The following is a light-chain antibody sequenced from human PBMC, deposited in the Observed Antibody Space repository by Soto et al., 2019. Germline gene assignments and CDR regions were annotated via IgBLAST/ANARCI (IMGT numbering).Light chain of an antibody. V-gene: IGLV1-51*01. Sequence: QSVLTQPPPVSAAPRQKVTISCSGSSSNIRNNYVSWYQQLPGTAPKLLIYDNNKRPSGIPDRFSGSKSGTSATLGITGLQTGDEADYYCGTWDSSLSAYVFGTGTKVTVL. CDR2: DNN. CDR3: GTWDSSLSAYV. CDR1: SSNIRNNY. J-gene: IGLJ1*01.